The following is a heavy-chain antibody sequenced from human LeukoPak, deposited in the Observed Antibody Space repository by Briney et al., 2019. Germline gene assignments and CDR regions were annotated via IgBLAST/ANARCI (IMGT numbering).Heavy chain of an antibody. CDR1: GSSISSGYY. CDR3: ARQDGTRIFDY. V-gene: IGHV4-38-2*01. CDR2: IYRSGTT. D-gene: IGHD2-15*01. J-gene: IGHJ4*02. Sequence: SETLSLTCAVSGSSISSGYYWGWIRQPPGKGLEWIGNIYRSGTTYYNPSLKSRVTISVDTSKNQFSLKLTSVTAADAAVYYCARQDGTRIFDYWGQGTQVTVSS.